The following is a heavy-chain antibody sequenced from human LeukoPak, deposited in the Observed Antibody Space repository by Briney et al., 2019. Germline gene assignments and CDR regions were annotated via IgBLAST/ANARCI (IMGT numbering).Heavy chain of an antibody. Sequence: ASVKVSCKASGYTFTGYYMHWVRQAPGQGLEWMGIINPSGGSTSYAQKFQGRVTMTRDTSTSTVYMELSSLRSEDTAVYYCASDPVSFNAFDIWGQGTMVTVSS. J-gene: IGHJ3*02. V-gene: IGHV1-46*01. CDR1: GYTFTGYY. CDR3: ASDPVSFNAFDI. CDR2: INPSGGST.